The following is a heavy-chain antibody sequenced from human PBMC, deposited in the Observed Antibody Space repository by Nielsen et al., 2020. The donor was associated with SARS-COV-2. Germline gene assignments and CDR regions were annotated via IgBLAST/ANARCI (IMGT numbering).Heavy chain of an antibody. CDR2: IKQDGSEK. CDR3: ARDVFYDTGAFDI. D-gene: IGHD2/OR15-2a*01. Sequence: GGSLRLSCAASGFTFSSYWMSWVRQAPGKGLEWVANIKQDGSEKYYVDSVKGRFTISRDNAKNSLYLQMNSLRAEDTAVYNCARDVFYDTGAFDIWGQGTMVTVSS. V-gene: IGHV3-7*01. CDR1: GFTFSSYW. J-gene: IGHJ3*02.